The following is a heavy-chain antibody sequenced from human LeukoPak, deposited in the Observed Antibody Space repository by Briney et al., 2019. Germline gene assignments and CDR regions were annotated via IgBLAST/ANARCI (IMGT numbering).Heavy chain of an antibody. CDR2: ISPSGDST. CDR3: ARDRFGEFPADY. J-gene: IGHJ4*02. D-gene: IGHD3-10*01. CDR1: GNTFTRNY. V-gene: IGHV1-46*01. Sequence: ASVKVSCKASGNTFTRNYIQWVRQAPGQGLEWMGIISPSGDSTTYAQKFQGRVTMTRDTSTRTVYMELSSLRSEDTAVYYCARDRFGEFPADYWGQGTLVTVSS.